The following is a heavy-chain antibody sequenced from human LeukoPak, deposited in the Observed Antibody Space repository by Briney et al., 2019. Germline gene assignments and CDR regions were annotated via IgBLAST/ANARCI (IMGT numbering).Heavy chain of an antibody. CDR3: VRVALGSWYFDL. CDR2: IIPIFRTA. Sequence: SVKLSCKASGGTFSTYTISWVRQAPGQGLEWMGGIIPIFRTAKYAQKFQGRVTLTTDTSTRTAYMDLRSLRSDDTAVYHCVRVALGSWYFDLWGRGTLVTASS. D-gene: IGHD2-15*01. V-gene: IGHV1-69*05. CDR1: GGTFSTYT. J-gene: IGHJ2*01.